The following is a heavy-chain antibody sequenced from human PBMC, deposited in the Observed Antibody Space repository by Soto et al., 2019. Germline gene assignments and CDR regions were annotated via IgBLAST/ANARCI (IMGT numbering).Heavy chain of an antibody. J-gene: IGHJ6*02. Sequence: GGSLRLSCAASGFTFSSYAMHWVRQAPGKGVEWVAVISYDGSNKYYADSVKGRFTISRDNSKNTLYLQMNSLRAEDTAVYYCARVWSSSFMEADYYYYGMDVWGQGTTVTVSS. CDR3: ARVWSSSFMEADYYYYGMDV. CDR1: GFTFSSYA. D-gene: IGHD6-6*01. CDR2: ISYDGSNK. V-gene: IGHV3-30-3*01.